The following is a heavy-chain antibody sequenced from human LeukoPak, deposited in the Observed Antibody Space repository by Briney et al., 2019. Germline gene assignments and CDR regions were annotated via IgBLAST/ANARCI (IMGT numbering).Heavy chain of an antibody. CDR1: GGTFSSYA. CDR3: ARAKNYYDSSGYWLDY. D-gene: IGHD3-22*01. Sequence: ASVKVSCMASGGTFSSYAISWVRQAPGQGLEWMGGIIPIFGTANYAQKFQGRVTITTDESTSTAYMELSSLRSEDTAVYYCARAKNYYDSSGYWLDYWGQGTLVTVSS. V-gene: IGHV1-69*05. J-gene: IGHJ4*02. CDR2: IIPIFGTA.